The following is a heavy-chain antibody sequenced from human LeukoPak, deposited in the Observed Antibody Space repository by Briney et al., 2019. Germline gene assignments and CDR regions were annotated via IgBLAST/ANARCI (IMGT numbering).Heavy chain of an antibody. CDR2: ISYDGSSK. D-gene: IGHD6-6*01. CDR3: ARAPPYSSASWGYYGMDV. V-gene: IGHV3-30*03. J-gene: IGHJ6*02. Sequence: GGSLRLSCGASGFTFSSNGMHWVRQAPGKGLEWVALISYDGSSKYYEDSVKGRFTISRENAKNSLYLQMNSLRAGDTAVYYCARAPPYSSASWGYYGMDVWGQGTTVTVSS. CDR1: GFTFSSNG.